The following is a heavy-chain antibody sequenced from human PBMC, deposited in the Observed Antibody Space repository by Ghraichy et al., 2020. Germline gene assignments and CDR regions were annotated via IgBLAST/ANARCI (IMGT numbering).Heavy chain of an antibody. CDR1: GFTFDDYA. CDR3: AKGIITHEWELSQGSAFDI. J-gene: IGHJ3*02. CDR2: ISWNSGSI. Sequence: GGSLRLSCAASGFTFDDYAMHWVRHAPGKGLEWVSGISWNSGSIGYADSVKGRFTISRDNAKNSLYLQMNSLRAEDTALYYCAKGIITHEWELSQGSAFDIWGQGTMVTVSS. V-gene: IGHV3-9*01. D-gene: IGHD1-26*01.